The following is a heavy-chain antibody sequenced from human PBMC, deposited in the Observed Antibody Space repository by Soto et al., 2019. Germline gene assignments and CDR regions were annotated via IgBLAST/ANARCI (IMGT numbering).Heavy chain of an antibody. D-gene: IGHD2-2*01. Sequence: SETLSLTCSVSGDYIHVGGYYRTWIRQRPGKGLEWMGYIYYTGKTYYNPSLESRLTMSVDRSKNQFSLRLTSVTAADTAVYFCGRDLTSNANCIDPWGQGTLVTVSS. V-gene: IGHV4-30-4*01. CDR1: GDYIHVGGYY. J-gene: IGHJ5*02. CDR3: GRDLTSNANCIDP. CDR2: IYYTGKT.